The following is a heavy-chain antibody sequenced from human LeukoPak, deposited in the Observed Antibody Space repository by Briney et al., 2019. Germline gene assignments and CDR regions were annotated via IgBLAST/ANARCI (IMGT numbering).Heavy chain of an antibody. CDR1: GGSISSYY. Sequence: SETLSLTCTVSGGSISSYYWSWIRQPAGKGLEWIGRIYTSGSTNYNPSLKSRVTISVDTSKNQFSLKVISVTAADTAVYYCAKDLLGWSSPRWGQGTMVTVSS. V-gene: IGHV4-4*07. CDR3: AKDLLGWSSPR. J-gene: IGHJ3*01. D-gene: IGHD3-3*01. CDR2: IYTSGST.